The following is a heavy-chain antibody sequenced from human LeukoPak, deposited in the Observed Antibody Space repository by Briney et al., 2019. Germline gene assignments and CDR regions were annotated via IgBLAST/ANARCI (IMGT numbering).Heavy chain of an antibody. CDR2: IYYSGST. CDR3: ARLYYYDSSGCAAEENDY. V-gene: IGHV4-59*01. Sequence: SETLSLTCIVSGGSISSYYWSWIRQPPGKGLVWIGYIYYSGSTNYNPSLKSRVTISVDTSKNQFSLKLSSVTAADTAVYYCARLYYYDSSGCAAEENDYWGQGTLVTVSS. D-gene: IGHD3-22*01. J-gene: IGHJ4*02. CDR1: GGSISSYY.